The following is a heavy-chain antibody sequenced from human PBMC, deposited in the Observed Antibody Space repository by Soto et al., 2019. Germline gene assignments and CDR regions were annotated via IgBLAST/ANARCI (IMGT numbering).Heavy chain of an antibody. J-gene: IGHJ6*01. CDR3: SRGKSPPHGGRVDG. CDR2: INTDGTIT. Sequence: GWSMRLPWAASGCTFSTYWMHWVRQAPGKGLVWVSRINTDGTITHYAASVKGRFTIPRDNAKNPLYLQMNSLRAEDTPVFYCSRGKSPPHGGRVDGWGPRSTLSV. D-gene: IGHD3-10*01. V-gene: IGHV3-74*01. CDR1: GCTFSTYW.